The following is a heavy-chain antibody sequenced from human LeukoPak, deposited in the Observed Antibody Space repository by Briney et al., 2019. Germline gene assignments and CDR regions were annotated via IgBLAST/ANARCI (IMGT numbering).Heavy chain of an antibody. J-gene: IGHJ5*02. Sequence: GGSLRLSCAASGFTFDDYGMSWVRQAPGKGLEWVSGINWNGGSTGYADSVKGRFTISRDNAKNSLYLQMNSLRAEDTAVYYCAKVGGIAAADSPTWFDPWGQGTLVTVSS. CDR1: GFTFDDYG. CDR3: AKVGGIAAADSPTWFDP. CDR2: INWNGGST. V-gene: IGHV3-20*04. D-gene: IGHD6-13*01.